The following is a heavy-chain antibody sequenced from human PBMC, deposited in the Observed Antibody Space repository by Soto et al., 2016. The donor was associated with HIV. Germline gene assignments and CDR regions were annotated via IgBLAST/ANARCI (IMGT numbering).Heavy chain of an antibody. CDR3: TRGVRDDYNSAGLFNY. V-gene: IGHV3-53*02. J-gene: IGHJ4*02. D-gene: IGHD3-10*01. CDR1: GLTVRSNY. CDR2: FHSGGKT. Sequence: EVQLVETGGGLIQPGGSLRLSCAASGLTVRSNYMTWVRQAPGRGLEWVSTFHSGGKTDYADSVKGRFTISRDNAKNILYLQMDTLRVEDTALYYCTRGVRDDYNSAGLFNYWGQGTLTHRLR.